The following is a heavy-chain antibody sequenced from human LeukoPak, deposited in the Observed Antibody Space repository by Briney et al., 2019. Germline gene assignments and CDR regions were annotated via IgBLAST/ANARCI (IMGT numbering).Heavy chain of an antibody. V-gene: IGHV4-59*01. D-gene: IGHD2/OR15-2a*01. CDR1: GGSISSDH. CDR3: ARKNDFDI. Sequence: KPSETLSVTCTGTGGSISSDHWNRIRQPPGKGLEWIGCIYYSGSTYYNPSLKSRVTISVDMSKSQFSLRLTSVTAADTAVYYCARKNDFDIWGQGTLVTVSS. J-gene: IGHJ3*02. CDR2: IYYSGST.